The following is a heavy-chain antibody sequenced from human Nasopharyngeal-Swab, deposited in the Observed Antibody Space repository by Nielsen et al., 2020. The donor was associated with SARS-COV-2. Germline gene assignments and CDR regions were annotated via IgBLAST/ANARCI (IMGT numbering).Heavy chain of an antibody. CDR1: GGSFSGYY. CDR3: ARGSLGSFSMVTRIYGMDV. V-gene: IGHV4-34*01. Sequence: SETLSLTCAVYGGSFSGYYWSWIRQPPGKGLEWIGEINHSGSTNYNPSLKSRVTISVDTSKNQFSLKLSSVTAADTAVYYCARGSLGSFSMVTRIYGMDVWGQGTTVTVSS. J-gene: IGHJ6*02. D-gene: IGHD2-21*02. CDR2: INHSGST.